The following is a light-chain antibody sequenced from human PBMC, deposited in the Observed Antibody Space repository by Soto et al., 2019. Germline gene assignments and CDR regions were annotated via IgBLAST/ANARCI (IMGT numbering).Light chain of an antibody. CDR2: EVS. Sequence: QSVLTQPPSVSGSPGQSVTISCTGTSSDVGGYNYVSWYQQHPGKAPKLMIYEVSNRPSGVSNRFSGSKSGNTASLTISGLQAADEADYYCRSYTSSSTPYVFGTGTKVTVL. J-gene: IGLJ1*01. V-gene: IGLV2-14*01. CDR1: SSDVGGYNY. CDR3: RSYTSSSTPYV.